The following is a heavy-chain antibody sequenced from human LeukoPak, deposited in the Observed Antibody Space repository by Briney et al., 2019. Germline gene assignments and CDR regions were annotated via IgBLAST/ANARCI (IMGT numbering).Heavy chain of an antibody. V-gene: IGHV3-33*01. CDR2: IWSDGSKK. Sequence: GGSLRLPCAASGFNFSGYVTHWVRQAPGKGLEWVAVIWSDGSKKDYADSVKGRFTISRDNSKNTVYLQMNNLTAEDTAVYYCARGPSYDSGGYVASWFGTWGQGTPVTVSS. D-gene: IGHD3-10*01. CDR1: GFNFSGYV. J-gene: IGHJ5*02. CDR3: ARGPSYDSGGYVASWFGT.